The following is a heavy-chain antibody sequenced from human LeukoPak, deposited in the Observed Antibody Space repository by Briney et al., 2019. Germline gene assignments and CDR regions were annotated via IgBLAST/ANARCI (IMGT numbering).Heavy chain of an antibody. J-gene: IGHJ5*02. Sequence: PSETLSLTCTVSGGSISSSSYYWGWIRQPPGKGREWIGSIYYSGNTYYNPSLKSRSTIAVDTSKNQFYLKLSSVTAADTAVYYCARHGDYGDYGGVGWFDPWGQGTLVTVSS. CDR2: IYYSGNT. V-gene: IGHV4-39*01. CDR3: ARHGDYGDYGGVGWFDP. D-gene: IGHD4-17*01. CDR1: GGSISSSSYY.